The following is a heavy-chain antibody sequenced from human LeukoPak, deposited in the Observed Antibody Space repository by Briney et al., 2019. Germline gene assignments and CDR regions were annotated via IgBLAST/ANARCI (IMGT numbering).Heavy chain of an antibody. V-gene: IGHV3-15*01. CDR1: GFTFSNGW. D-gene: IGHD6-6*01. Sequence: GGSLRLSCAASGFTFSNGWMGWIRQAPGKGLEWVGRIKSKVDGGTTDYAAPVKGRFTISRDDSKNTLYLQMNSLKTEDTAVYYCTTWSSQFDYWGQGTLVTVSS. CDR3: TTWSSQFDY. CDR2: IKSKVDGGTT. J-gene: IGHJ4*02.